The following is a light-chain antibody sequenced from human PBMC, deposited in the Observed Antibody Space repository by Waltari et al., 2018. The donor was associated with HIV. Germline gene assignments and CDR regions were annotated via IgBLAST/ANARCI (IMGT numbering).Light chain of an antibody. J-gene: IGLJ1*01. CDR2: DVS. V-gene: IGLV2-14*01. CDR1: SSDVGGYKH. CDR3: SSYTTNSTYV. Sequence: QSVLTQPASVSGSPGQSITISRTGTSSDVGGYKHVSWYQQHPGKAPKLMIYDVSKRPSGISNRFSGSKSGNTASLTISGLRAEDEGDYYCSSYTTNSTYVFATGTKVTVL.